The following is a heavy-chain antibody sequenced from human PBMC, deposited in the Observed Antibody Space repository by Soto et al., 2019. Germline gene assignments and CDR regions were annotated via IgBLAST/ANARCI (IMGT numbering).Heavy chain of an antibody. CDR2: IGGSDGRT. J-gene: IGHJ4*02. V-gene: IGHV3-23*01. CDR1: GFTFNKYA. CDR3: LKENWDLTTTPGVFDY. D-gene: IGHD1-26*01. Sequence: PGGALRLSCAASGFTFNKYAMSWVRQAPGKGLEWVSAIGGSDGRTYYKDSVKGRFTISRDNSKNTLFLHMNSLRAEDSAVYYCLKENWDLTTTPGVFDYWCQGTLVTVSS.